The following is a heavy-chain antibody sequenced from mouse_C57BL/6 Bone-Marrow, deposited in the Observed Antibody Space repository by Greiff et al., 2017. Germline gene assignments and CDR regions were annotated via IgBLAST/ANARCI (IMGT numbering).Heavy chain of an antibody. CDR2: IYPGSGNT. CDR1: GYTFTDYY. CDR3: ARSPLLLFDY. J-gene: IGHJ2*01. V-gene: IGHV1-76*01. Sequence: VQLQQSGAELVRPGASVKLSCKASGYTFTDYYINWVKQRPGQGLEWIARIYPGSGNTYYNEKFKGKATLTAEKSSSTAYMQLSSLTSEDSAVSFCARSPLLLFDYWGQGTTLTVSS. D-gene: IGHD1-1*01.